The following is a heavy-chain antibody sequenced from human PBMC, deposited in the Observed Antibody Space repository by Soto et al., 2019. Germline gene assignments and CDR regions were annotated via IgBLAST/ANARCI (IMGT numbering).Heavy chain of an antibody. V-gene: IGHV3-15*01. CDR2: IKSKTDGGTI. J-gene: IGHJ6*03. D-gene: IGHD3-10*01. CDR1: GLTFSNAW. Sequence: GGSLSLSCAASGLTFSNAWMSWVRQAQGKGLEWVGRIKSKTDGGTIDYAAPVKGRFTISRDDSKNTLYLQMNSLKTEDTAVYYCTTDLVPMARTEYYYYYMDVWGKGTPVTVSS. CDR3: TTDLVPMARTEYYYYYMDV.